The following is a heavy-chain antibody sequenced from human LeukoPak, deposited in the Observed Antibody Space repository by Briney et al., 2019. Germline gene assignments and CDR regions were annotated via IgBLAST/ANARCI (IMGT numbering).Heavy chain of an antibody. J-gene: IGHJ3*02. CDR1: GGSISSDY. D-gene: IGHD3-22*01. V-gene: IGHV3-74*01. CDR2: INSDGSST. CDR3: ARGANYYASGGYYPGAFDI. Sequence: ETLSLTCTFSGGSISSDYWSWIRQPPGKGLVWVSHINSDGSSTSYADSVKGRFTISRDNAKNTLYLEMNSLRAEDTAVYYCARGANYYASGGYYPGAFDIWGQGTMVTVSS.